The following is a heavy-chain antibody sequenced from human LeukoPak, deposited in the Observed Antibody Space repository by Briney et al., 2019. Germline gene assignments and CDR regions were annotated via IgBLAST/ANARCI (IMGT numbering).Heavy chain of an antibody. D-gene: IGHD3-3*01. V-gene: IGHV3-23*01. CDR3: AKEAGSGYYAYYYYGMDV. CDR1: GFTFSSYA. CDR2: ISGSGGST. Sequence: PGGSLRLSCAASGFTFSSYAMSWVRQAPGKGLEGVSAISGSGGSTYYADSVKGRFTISRDNSKNTLYLQMNSLRAEDTAVYYCAKEAGSGYYAYYYYGMDVWGQGTTVTVSS. J-gene: IGHJ6*02.